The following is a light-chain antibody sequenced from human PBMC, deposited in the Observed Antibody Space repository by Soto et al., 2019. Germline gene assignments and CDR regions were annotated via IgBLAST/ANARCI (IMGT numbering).Light chain of an antibody. CDR3: HHRSKWPYT. J-gene: IGKJ2*01. CDR1: QSVANY. V-gene: IGKV3-11*01. Sequence: DIVLTQSPGTLSLSPGERATLSCRASQSVANYLLWFQQKPGQAPRLLIYDASNRASGIPARFSGSGSGTDFTLTISSLETGDFAVYFCHHRSKWPYTFGQGTKVDIK. CDR2: DAS.